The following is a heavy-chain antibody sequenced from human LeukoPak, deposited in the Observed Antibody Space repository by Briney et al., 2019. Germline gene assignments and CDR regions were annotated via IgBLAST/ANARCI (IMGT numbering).Heavy chain of an antibody. CDR2: INPTGGST. CDR3: ARDNSVGDNAWWFDP. Sequence: GASVKVSCKASGYTFTSYYMHWERQAPGQGLEWMGLINPTGGSTGYAQKFQGRVTMTRDMSTSTDYMELSSLRSEDTAIYYCARDNSVGDNAWWFDPWGQGTLVTVSS. CDR1: GYTFTSYY. D-gene: IGHD1-26*01. V-gene: IGHV1-46*01. J-gene: IGHJ5*02.